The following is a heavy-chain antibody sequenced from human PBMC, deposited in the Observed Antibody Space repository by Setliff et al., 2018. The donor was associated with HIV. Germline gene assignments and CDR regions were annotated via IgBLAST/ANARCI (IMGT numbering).Heavy chain of an antibody. Sequence: SETLSLTCSVSGGSIISGSYYWTWIRQPAGKVLEWIGHIYTSGSTNYNPSLKSRVTISVDTSKNQFSLKLSSVTAADTAVYYCARLCIAAAGTRSIPWYFDLWGRGTLVTVSS. D-gene: IGHD6-13*01. CDR3: ARLCIAAAGTRSIPWYFDL. CDR2: IYTSGST. CDR1: GGSIISGSYY. J-gene: IGHJ2*01. V-gene: IGHV4-61*09.